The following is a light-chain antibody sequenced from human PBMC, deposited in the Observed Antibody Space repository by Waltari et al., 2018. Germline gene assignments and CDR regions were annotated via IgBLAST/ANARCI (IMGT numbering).Light chain of an antibody. CDR1: SSDVGGYNY. J-gene: IGLJ2*01. CDR3: CSYAGSYTLGV. Sequence: QSALTQPRSVSGSPGQSVTISCTGTSSDVGGYNYVSWYQQHPGKAPKLMIYDVSKRPPGVPGRFSGSKSGNKASLTLSWLQAEDEAYFYWCSYAGSYTLGVFGGGTKLTVL. CDR2: DVS. V-gene: IGLV2-11*01.